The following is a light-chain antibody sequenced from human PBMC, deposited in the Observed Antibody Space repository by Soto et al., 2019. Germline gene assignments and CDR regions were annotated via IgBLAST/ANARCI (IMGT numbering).Light chain of an antibody. V-gene: IGLV2-8*01. CDR1: SSDVGGYNC. J-gene: IGLJ2*01. CDR3: SSYAGSNIPVV. CDR2: EVS. Sequence: QSALTQPPAASGSPGQSVTISCTGTSSDVGGYNCGSWYQQHPGKAPKLMIYEVSKRPSGVPDRFSGSKSGNTASLTVSGLQAEDEADYYCSSYAGSNIPVVFGGGTKLTVL.